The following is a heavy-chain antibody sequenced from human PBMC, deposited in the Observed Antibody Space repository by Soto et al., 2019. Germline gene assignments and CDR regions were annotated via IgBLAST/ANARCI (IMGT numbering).Heavy chain of an antibody. D-gene: IGHD2-2*01. CDR1: GYTLTELS. CDR2: FDPEDGET. CDR3: ATLVGYCTSTSCYAGFDY. J-gene: IGHJ4*02. V-gene: IGHV1-24*01. Sequence: ASVKVSCKVSGYTLTELSMHWARQAPGKGLEWMGGFDPEDGETIYAQKFQGRVTMTEDTSTDTAYMELSSLRSEDTAVYYCATLVGYCTSTSCYAGFDYWGQGTLVTVSS.